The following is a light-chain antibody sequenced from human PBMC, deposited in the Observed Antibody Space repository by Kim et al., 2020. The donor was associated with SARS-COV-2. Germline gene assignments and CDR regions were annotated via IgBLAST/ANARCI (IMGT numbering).Light chain of an antibody. CDR3: KQSYLTPFT. CDR2: AAS. Sequence: GSVGNRVTSTCRTTQSISRHLNWYQQKPGRAPKLLISAASTLQGGVPSRFSGSGSETDFTLTISSLQPEDFATYFCKQSYLTPFTFGPGTKVDIK. CDR1: QSISRH. V-gene: IGKV1-39*01. J-gene: IGKJ3*01.